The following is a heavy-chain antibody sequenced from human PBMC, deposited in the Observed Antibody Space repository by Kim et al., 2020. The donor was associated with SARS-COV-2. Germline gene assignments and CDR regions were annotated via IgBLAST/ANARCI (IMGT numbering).Heavy chain of an antibody. J-gene: IGHJ3*02. CDR1: GGSISSSSYY. V-gene: IGHV4-39*01. CDR3: ARISVGAVAFDI. D-gene: IGHD1-26*01. CDR2: IYYSGST. Sequence: SETLSLTCTVSGGSISSSSYYWGWIRQPPGKGLEWIGSIYYSGSTYYNPSLKSRVTISVDTSKNQFSLKLSSVTAADTAVYYCARISVGAVAFDIWGQGTMVTVSS.